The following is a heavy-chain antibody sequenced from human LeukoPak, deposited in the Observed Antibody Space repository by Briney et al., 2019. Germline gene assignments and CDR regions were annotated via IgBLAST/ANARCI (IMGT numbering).Heavy chain of an antibody. V-gene: IGHV1-69*05. CDR3: ARGVLWFGNRPYYYYYYTDV. Sequence: SEKVPCKASGGTFSSYAISWVRQAPGQGLEWMGGIIPIFGTANYAQKFQGRVTITTDESTSTAYMELSSLRSEDRAVYYCARGVLWFGNRPYYYYYYTDVCGKGTTVTVSS. D-gene: IGHD3-10*01. J-gene: IGHJ6*03. CDR1: GGTFSSYA. CDR2: IIPIFGTA.